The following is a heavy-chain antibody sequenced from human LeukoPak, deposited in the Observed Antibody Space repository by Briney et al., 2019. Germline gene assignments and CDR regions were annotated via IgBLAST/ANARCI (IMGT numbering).Heavy chain of an antibody. CDR3: ATGESMVGTTIHIRWAD. CDR1: GFTLSSYA. J-gene: IGHJ4*02. D-gene: IGHD1-26*01. CDR2: IKSKTAGGTI. V-gene: IGHV3-15*01. Sequence: GGSLRLSCAASGFTLSSYAMTWVRQAPGRGLEWVGRIKSKTAGGTIDYAAPVKGRFTISRDDSKNTLYLQMNSLKTEDTAVYYCATGESMVGTTIHIRWADWGQGTLVTVSS.